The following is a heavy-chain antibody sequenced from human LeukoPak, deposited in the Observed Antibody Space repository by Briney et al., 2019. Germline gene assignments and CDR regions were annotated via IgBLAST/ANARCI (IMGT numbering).Heavy chain of an antibody. D-gene: IGHD3-10*01. CDR1: GGSFSGYY. CDR2: INHSGST. CDR3: ARVWKTYYYGSGSYRSWFDP. V-gene: IGHV4-34*01. J-gene: IGHJ5*02. Sequence: SETLSLTCAVYGGSFSGYYWSWIRQPPGKGLEWIGEINHSGSTNYNPSLKSRVTISVDTSKNQFSLKLSSVTAADTAVHYCARVWKTYYYGSGSYRSWFDPWGQGTLVTVSS.